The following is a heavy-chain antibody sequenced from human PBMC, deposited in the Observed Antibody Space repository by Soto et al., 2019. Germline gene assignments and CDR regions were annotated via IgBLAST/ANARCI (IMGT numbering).Heavy chain of an antibody. D-gene: IGHD4-17*01. J-gene: IGHJ6*02. Sequence: PGESVKSSYEGCGFIVSRYRSGWVRQKHGKGLEWMGIINPDDSDTRYGPSFQGQVTISADKSINTAYLQWSSLKASDTAIYYCMRSYGDSYYFYYGMDVWGQGTTVTVSS. CDR3: MRSYGDSYYFYYGMDV. CDR2: INPDDSDT. V-gene: IGHV5-51*01. CDR1: GFIVSRYR.